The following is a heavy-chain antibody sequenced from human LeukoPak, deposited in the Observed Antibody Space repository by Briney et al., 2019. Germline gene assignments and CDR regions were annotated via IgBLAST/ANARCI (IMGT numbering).Heavy chain of an antibody. CDR1: GGSISSYY. Sequence: PSETLSLTCTVSGGSISSYYWSWIRQPPGKGPEWIGYIYYSGSTNYNPSLKSRVTISVDTSKNQFSLKLSSVTAADTAVYYCARVYDSSGYYFDYWGQGTLVTVSS. CDR2: IYYSGST. V-gene: IGHV4-59*08. CDR3: ARVYDSSGYYFDY. D-gene: IGHD3-22*01. J-gene: IGHJ4*02.